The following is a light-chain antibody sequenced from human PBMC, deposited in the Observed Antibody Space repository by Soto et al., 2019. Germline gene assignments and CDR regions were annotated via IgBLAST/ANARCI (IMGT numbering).Light chain of an antibody. Sequence: IQMTQSPSTLSASVGDRVTFTCRASQTISTWLAWYQQKPGEAPKLLIYKASTLEVGVPSRFSASGSGTEVTLTINTLQHADFATYYCQQYNSYPCTFGQGTKV. CDR3: QQYNSYPCT. V-gene: IGKV1-5*03. J-gene: IGKJ1*01. CDR1: QTISTW. CDR2: KAS.